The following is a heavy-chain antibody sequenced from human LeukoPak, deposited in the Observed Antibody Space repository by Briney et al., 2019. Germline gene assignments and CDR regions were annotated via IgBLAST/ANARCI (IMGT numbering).Heavy chain of an antibody. CDR1: GYSFTNYW. CDR2: IYPGDPDT. V-gene: IGHV5-51*01. J-gene: IGHJ3*02. CDR3: ARQKNSGWYRSLVFDI. D-gene: IGHD6-19*01. Sequence: GESLKISCKGYGYSFTNYWIGWVRQMPGKGLEWMGIIYPGDPDTRYSPSFQGQVSISVDKSINTAYLQWRSLKASDTAMYYCARQKNSGWYRSLVFDIWGQGTKVTVSS.